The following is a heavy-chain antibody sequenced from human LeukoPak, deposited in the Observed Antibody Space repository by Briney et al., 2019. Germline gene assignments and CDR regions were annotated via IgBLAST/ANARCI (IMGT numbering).Heavy chain of an antibody. CDR2: LQCDGNNK. CDR1: GFTFSSYD. Sequence: PGGSLRLSCVASGFTFSSYDMHWVRQAPGKGLEWVAFLQCDGNNKYYADSVKGRFTISRDNSKNTLYLQMNSLKTDDTAMYYCARESIRQQLYYFDYWGQGALVTVSS. V-gene: IGHV3-30*02. CDR3: ARESIRQQLYYFDY. D-gene: IGHD6-13*01. J-gene: IGHJ4*02.